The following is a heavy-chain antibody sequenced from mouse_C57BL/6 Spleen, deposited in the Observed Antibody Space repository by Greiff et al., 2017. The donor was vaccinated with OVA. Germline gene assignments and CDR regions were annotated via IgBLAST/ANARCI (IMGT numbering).Heavy chain of an antibody. J-gene: IGHJ2*01. Sequence: EVHLVESGGGLVQPGGSLSLSCAASGFTFTDYYMSWVRQPPGKALEWLGFIRNKANGYTTESSASVTGRFTISRDNYHSILYLQMNALGAEDSATYYCARTPGGYYFDYWGQGTTLTVSS. CDR3: ARTPGGYYFDY. D-gene: IGHD1-1*02. CDR2: IRNKANGYTT. V-gene: IGHV7-3*01. CDR1: GFTFTDYY.